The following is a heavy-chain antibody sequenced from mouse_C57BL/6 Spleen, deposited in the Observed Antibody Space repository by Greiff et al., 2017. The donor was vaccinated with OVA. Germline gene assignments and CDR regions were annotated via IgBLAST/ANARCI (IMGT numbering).Heavy chain of an antibody. Sequence: EVQLVESGGGLVQPKGSLKLSCAASGFSFNTYAMNWVRQAPGKGLEWVARIRSKSNNYATYYADSVKDRFTISRDDSESMLYLQMNNLKTEGTAMYYCVRQGGNSNLYYYAMDYWGQGTSVTVSS. CDR2: IRSKSNNYAT. CDR3: VRQGGNSNLYYYAMDY. CDR1: GFSFNTYA. V-gene: IGHV10-1*01. J-gene: IGHJ4*01. D-gene: IGHD2-5*01.